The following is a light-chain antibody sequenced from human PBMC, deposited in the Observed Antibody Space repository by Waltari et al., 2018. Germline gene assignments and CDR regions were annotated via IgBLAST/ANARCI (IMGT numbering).Light chain of an antibody. J-gene: IGKJ4*01. CDR1: QSVSRS. V-gene: IGKV3-11*02. CDR3: QQRSVWPVT. CDR2: EAS. Sequence: EIVLTQSPATLSLSPGDRVPLSCRASQSVSRSLGWFLQKPGQAPKLLIYEASNRAPGLPGRFSGSGFGRDFTLTISSLGPEDFGVYYCQQRSVWPVTFGGGTKLEI.